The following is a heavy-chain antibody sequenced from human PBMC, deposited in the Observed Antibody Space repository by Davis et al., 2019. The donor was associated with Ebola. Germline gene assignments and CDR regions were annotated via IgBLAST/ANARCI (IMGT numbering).Heavy chain of an antibody. D-gene: IGHD6-19*01. CDR1: GGSISSGDYY. Sequence: MPSETLSLTCTVSGGSISSGDYYWSWIRQPPGKGLEWIGYIHYSGSTYYNPSLKSPVTISVDTSKNQFSLKLSSVTAADTAVYYCARGAEQWLVLGLGWFDPWGQGTLVTVSS. CDR3: ARGAEQWLVLGLGWFDP. CDR2: IHYSGST. J-gene: IGHJ5*02. V-gene: IGHV4-30-4*01.